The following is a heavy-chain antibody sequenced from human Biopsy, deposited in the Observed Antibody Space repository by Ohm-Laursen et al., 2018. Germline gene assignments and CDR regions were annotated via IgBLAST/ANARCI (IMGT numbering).Heavy chain of an antibody. J-gene: IGHJ4*02. Sequence: GASVKVSCKASGYTFTTYGISWVRQAPGQGLEWMGWINTYSGNTNYGKKFHDRVIMTSDTSTSTAYLEHRSLRSDDTAVYYSARDYYPYVDYLKDVPLCDSWGQGTLVTVSS. V-gene: IGHV1-18*01. CDR2: INTYSGNT. CDR1: GYTFTTYG. D-gene: IGHD4-17*01. CDR3: ARDYYPYVDYLKDVPLCDS.